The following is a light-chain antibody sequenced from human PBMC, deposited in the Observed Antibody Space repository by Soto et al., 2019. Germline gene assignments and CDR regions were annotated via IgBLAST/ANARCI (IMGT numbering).Light chain of an antibody. Sequence: QSALTQTASVSGSPGQSITISCTGTSSDVGGYNYVSWYQQHPGTAPKLMIYDVSNRPSGVSNRFSGSKSGNTASLTISGLQAEDEADYYCSSYTSSRTHVVFGGGTKLTVL. CDR2: DVS. CDR1: SSDVGGYNY. CDR3: SSYTSSRTHVV. V-gene: IGLV2-14*01. J-gene: IGLJ2*01.